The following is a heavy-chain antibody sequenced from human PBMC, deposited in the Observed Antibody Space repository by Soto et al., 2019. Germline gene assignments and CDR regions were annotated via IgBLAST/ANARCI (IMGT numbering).Heavy chain of an antibody. V-gene: IGHV3-23*01. D-gene: IGHD3-22*01. CDR1: GFTFSSYA. CDR3: AKDLGYYYDSSGYYFDY. Sequence: VGSLRLSCAASGFTFSSYAMSWVRQAPGTWLEWVSAISGSGGSTYYADSVKVRFTISRDNSKNTLYLQMNSLRAEDTAVYYCAKDLGYYYDSSGYYFDYWGQGTLVTVSS. J-gene: IGHJ4*02. CDR2: ISGSGGST.